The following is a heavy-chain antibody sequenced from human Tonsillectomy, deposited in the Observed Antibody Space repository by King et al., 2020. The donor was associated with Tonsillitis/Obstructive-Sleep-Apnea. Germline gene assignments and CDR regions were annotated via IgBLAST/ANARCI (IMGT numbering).Heavy chain of an antibody. CDR2: IYPGDSDT. J-gene: IGHJ3*01. Sequence: VQLVQSGAEVKKPGESLKISCKGSGYSFPGYWIGWVRQMPGKGLEWMGIIYPGDSDTSYRPSFQGQVTISADKSITTAYLQWSSLQASDTAMYYCARRPTYDSNGYYDAFDVWGQGTRVTVSS. CDR3: ARRPTYDSNGYYDAFDV. V-gene: IGHV5-51*01. D-gene: IGHD3-22*01. CDR1: GYSFPGYW.